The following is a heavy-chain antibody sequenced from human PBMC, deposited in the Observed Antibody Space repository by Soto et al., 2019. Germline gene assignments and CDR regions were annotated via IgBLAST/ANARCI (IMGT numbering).Heavy chain of an antibody. CDR1: GYTFTTYG. J-gene: IGHJ3*02. V-gene: IGHV1-18*01. Sequence: ASVKVSCKASGYTFTTYGISWVRQAPGQGLEWMGWISVNHGNTNYAQKFQGRVTMTTDTSTNTAYMEMRSLRSDDTALYYCARGQNSFDIWGQGTMVTVS. CDR3: ARGQNSFDI. CDR2: ISVNHGNT.